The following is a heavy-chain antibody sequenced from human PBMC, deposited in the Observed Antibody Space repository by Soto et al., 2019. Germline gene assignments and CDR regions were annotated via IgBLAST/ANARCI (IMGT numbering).Heavy chain of an antibody. J-gene: IGHJ6*02. CDR2: IIPIFGTA. CDR1: GGTFSSYA. Sequence: SVKVSCKASGGTFSSYAISWVRQAPGQGLEWMGGIIPIFGTANYAQKFQGRVTITADESTSTAYMELSSLRSEDTAVYYCARDRPSYGKHYYYYYGMDVWGQGTTVTVS. D-gene: IGHD5-18*01. CDR3: ARDRPSYGKHYYYYYGMDV. V-gene: IGHV1-69*13.